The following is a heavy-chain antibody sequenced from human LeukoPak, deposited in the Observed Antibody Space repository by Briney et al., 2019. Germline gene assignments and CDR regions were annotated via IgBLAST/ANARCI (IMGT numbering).Heavy chain of an antibody. CDR1: GFTFSNAW. V-gene: IGHV3-15*01. CDR2: IKSKTDGGTT. J-gene: IGHJ4*02. D-gene: IGHD3-3*01. Sequence: GGSLRLSCAVSGFTFSNAWMSWVRQAPGKGLEWFGHIKSKTDGGTTDYAAPVKGRFTISRDDSKNTLYLQMNSLKIEDTAVYYCTTVRSTYYDFWSGPLWGQGSLVTVSS. CDR3: TTVRSTYYDFWSGPL.